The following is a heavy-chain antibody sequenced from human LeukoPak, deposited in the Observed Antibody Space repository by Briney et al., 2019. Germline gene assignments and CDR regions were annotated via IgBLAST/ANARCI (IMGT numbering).Heavy chain of an antibody. Sequence: ASVKVSCKASGGTFSSYDINWVRQATGQGLEWMGWMNPNSGNTGYAQKFQGRVTMTRNTSISTAYMELSSLRSEDTAVYYCARNGDFGDYYYGMDVWGQGTTVTVSS. CDR2: MNPNSGNT. J-gene: IGHJ6*02. V-gene: IGHV1-8*02. CDR1: GGTFSSYD. D-gene: IGHD2-21*01. CDR3: ARNGDFGDYYYGMDV.